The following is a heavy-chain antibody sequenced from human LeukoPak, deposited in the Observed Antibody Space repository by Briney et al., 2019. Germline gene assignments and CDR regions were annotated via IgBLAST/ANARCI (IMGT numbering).Heavy chain of an antibody. CDR3: ARNTGTYPMRYFDY. D-gene: IGHD1-7*01. CDR1: GGSISSYY. J-gene: IGHJ4*02. CDR2: IYYSGNT. V-gene: IGHV4-59*01. Sequence: SQTLSLTCTVSGGSISSYYWSWIRQPPGKGLEWIGYIYYSGNTNYNPSLKSRVTISVDTSKNQFSLKVSSVTAADTAVYYCARNTGTYPMRYFDYWGQGTLVTVSS.